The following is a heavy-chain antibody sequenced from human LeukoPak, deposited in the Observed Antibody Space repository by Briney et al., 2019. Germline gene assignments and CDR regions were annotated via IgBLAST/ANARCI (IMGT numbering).Heavy chain of an antibody. CDR2: IYYSGST. Sequence: SETLSLTCTVSGGSISSGDYYWNWIRQPPGKGLEWIGYIYYSGSTYYNPSLKSRVTISVDTSKNQFSLKLSSVTAADTAVYYCARVRPGYYYGSGSYSAAPGFAFDIWGQGTMVTVSS. CDR1: GGSISSGDYY. D-gene: IGHD3-10*01. J-gene: IGHJ3*02. CDR3: ARVRPGYYYGSGSYSAAPGFAFDI. V-gene: IGHV4-30-4*02.